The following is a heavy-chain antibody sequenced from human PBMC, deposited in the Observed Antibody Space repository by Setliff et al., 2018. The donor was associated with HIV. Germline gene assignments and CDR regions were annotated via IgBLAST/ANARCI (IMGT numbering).Heavy chain of an antibody. CDR2: INPKDGST. D-gene: IGHD3-22*01. CDR3: ARDQAYYYDDSGFNKGPFDAFDF. Sequence: ASVKVSCKTSGYTSTTYYIHWIRQAPGQGLEWMGIINPKDGSTNYAQNFQGRVTVTRDTSTTTVYMELISLRSEDTAVYYCARDQAYYYDDSGFNKGPFDAFDFWGLGTMVTVSS. V-gene: IGHV1-46*01. CDR1: GYTSTTYY. J-gene: IGHJ3*01.